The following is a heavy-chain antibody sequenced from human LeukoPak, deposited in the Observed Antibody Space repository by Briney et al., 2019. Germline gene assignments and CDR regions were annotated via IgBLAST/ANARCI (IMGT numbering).Heavy chain of an antibody. CDR1: GGSFSGYY. CDR2: INHSGST. Sequence: PSETLSLTCAVYGGSFSGYYWSWIRQPPGKGLEWIGEINHSGSTNYNPSLKSRVTISVDTSKNQFSLKLSSVTAADTAVYYCARYGSGSLGWFYFDYWGQGTLVTVSS. D-gene: IGHD3-10*01. V-gene: IGHV4-34*01. J-gene: IGHJ4*02. CDR3: ARYGSGSLGWFYFDY.